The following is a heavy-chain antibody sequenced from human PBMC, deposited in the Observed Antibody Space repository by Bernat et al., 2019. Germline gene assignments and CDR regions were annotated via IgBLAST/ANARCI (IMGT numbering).Heavy chain of an antibody. V-gene: IGHV4-31*03. CDR2: IYYSGST. J-gene: IGHJ3*02. CDR1: GGSISSGGYY. CDR3: ARDAAVAGIWYAFDI. Sequence: QVQLQESGPGLVKPSQTLSLTCTVSGGSISSGGYYWSWIRQHPGEGVEWIGYIYYSGSTYYNPSLKRRVTISVDTSKNQFSLKLGSVTAADTAVYYCARDAAVAGIWYAFDILGQGTMVTVSS. D-gene: IGHD6-19*01.